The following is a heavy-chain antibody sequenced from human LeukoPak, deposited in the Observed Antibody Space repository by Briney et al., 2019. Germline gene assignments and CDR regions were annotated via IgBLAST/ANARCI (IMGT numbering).Heavy chain of an antibody. V-gene: IGHV3-49*04. CDR3: TRDVVVPAASYFDY. CDR2: IRSKAYGGTT. J-gene: IGHJ4*02. Sequence: GGSLRLSCAASGFTFSSYAMSWVRQAPGKGLEWVGFIRSKAYGGTTEYAASVKGRFTISRDDSKSIAYLQMNSLKTEDTAVYYCTRDVVVPAASYFDYWGQGTLVTVSS. D-gene: IGHD2-2*01. CDR1: GFTFSSYA.